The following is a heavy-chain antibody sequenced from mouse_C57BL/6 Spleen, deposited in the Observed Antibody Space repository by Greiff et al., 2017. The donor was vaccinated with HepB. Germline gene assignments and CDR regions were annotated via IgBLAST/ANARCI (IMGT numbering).Heavy chain of an antibody. CDR1: GFTFSSYA. D-gene: IGHD1-1*01. J-gene: IGHJ1*03. V-gene: IGHV5-4*01. Sequence: EVHLVESGGGLVKPGGSLKLSCAASGFTFSSYAMSWVRQTPEKRLEWVATISDGGSYTYYPDNAKNNLYLQMSHLKSEDTAMYYCARDRRSSYFDVWGTGTTVTVSS. CDR2: ISDGGSYT. CDR3: ARDRRSSYFDV.